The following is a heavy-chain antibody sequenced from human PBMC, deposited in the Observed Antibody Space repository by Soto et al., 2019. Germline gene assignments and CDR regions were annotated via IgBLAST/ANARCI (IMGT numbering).Heavy chain of an antibody. Sequence: PSETLSLTCTVSGGSISGYYWSWIRQPPGKGLEWIGYMYNTGSTVYNPSFKSRVTISVDTSKNQFSLQLNSVTPEDSAVYYCARELTAKYYFDFWGQGTLVTVSS. V-gene: IGHV4-59*12. D-gene: IGHD7-27*01. CDR3: ARELTAKYYFDF. J-gene: IGHJ4*02. CDR2: MYNTGST. CDR1: GGSISGYY.